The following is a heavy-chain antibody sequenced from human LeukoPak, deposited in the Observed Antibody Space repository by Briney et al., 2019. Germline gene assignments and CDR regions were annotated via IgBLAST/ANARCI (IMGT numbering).Heavy chain of an antibody. V-gene: IGHV3-21*01. CDR1: GFTFSSYS. Sequence: GGSLRLSCAASGFTFSSYSMNWVRQAPGKGLEWVSSISSSSSYIYYADSVKGRFTISRDNAKNSLYLQMNSLRAEDTAVCYCARFLVGATIGYFDYWGQGTLVTVSS. D-gene: IGHD1-26*01. J-gene: IGHJ4*02. CDR3: ARFLVGATIGYFDY. CDR2: ISSSSSYI.